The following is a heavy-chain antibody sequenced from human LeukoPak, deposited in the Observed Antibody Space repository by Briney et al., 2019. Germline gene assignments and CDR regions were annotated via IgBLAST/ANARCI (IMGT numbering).Heavy chain of an antibody. CDR3: ARGHYYDSSGYSDFDY. Sequence: GGSLRLSCAASGFTFSSYAMHWVRQAPGKGLDWAAVISSDGNTQYYADSVKGRFTISRDNSNNTLYLQMNSLRADDTAICYCARGHYYDSSGYSDFDYWGQGTLVTVSS. J-gene: IGHJ4*02. CDR2: ISSDGNTQ. CDR1: GFTFSSYA. D-gene: IGHD3-22*01. V-gene: IGHV3-30-3*01.